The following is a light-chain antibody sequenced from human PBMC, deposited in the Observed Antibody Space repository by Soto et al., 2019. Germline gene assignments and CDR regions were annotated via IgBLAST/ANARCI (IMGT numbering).Light chain of an antibody. CDR3: CSYAGRYYT. J-gene: IGLJ2*01. V-gene: IGLV2-11*01. CDR2: DIT. CDR1: SSDIGRYSF. Sequence: QSALTQPRSVSGSPGQSVTISCTGTSSDIGRYSFVSWYQQHPGKAPKLMMSDITKRPSGVPDRFSGSKSGNTASLTISGLQAEDDADYYCCSYAGRYYTFGGGTKLTVL.